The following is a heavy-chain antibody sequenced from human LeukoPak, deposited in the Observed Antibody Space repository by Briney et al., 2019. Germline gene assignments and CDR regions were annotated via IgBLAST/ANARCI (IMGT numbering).Heavy chain of an antibody. Sequence: SGGSLRLSCAASGFTFSSYGMHWVRQAPGKGLEWVAVIWYDGSNKYYADSVKGRFTISRDNSKNTLYLQMNSLRAEDTAVYYCAKDLYCSSTSCLGGMDVWGQGTTVTVSS. D-gene: IGHD2-2*01. CDR1: GFTFSSYG. V-gene: IGHV3-33*06. CDR2: IWYDGSNK. CDR3: AKDLYCSSTSCLGGMDV. J-gene: IGHJ6*02.